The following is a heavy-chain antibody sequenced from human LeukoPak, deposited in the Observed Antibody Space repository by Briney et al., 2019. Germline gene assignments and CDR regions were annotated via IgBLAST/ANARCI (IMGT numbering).Heavy chain of an antibody. J-gene: IGHJ5*02. CDR3: ARDFFSPNYYDSSGYPNWFDP. V-gene: IGHV1-46*01. CDR1: GYTFTSYY. Sequence: ASVKVSCRASGYTFTSYYMHWVRQAPGQGLEWMGIINPSGGSTSYAQRFQGRVTMTRDTSISTAYMELSRLRSDDTAVYYCARDFFSPNYYDSSGYPNWFDPWGQGTLVTVSS. D-gene: IGHD3-22*01. CDR2: INPSGGST.